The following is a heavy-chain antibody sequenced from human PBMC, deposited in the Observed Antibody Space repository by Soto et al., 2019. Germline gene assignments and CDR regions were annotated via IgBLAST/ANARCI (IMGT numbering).Heavy chain of an antibody. CDR3: ARDCVDTAMVDWYGMDV. CDR2: IIPIFGTA. V-gene: IGHV1-69*13. CDR1: GGTFSSYA. D-gene: IGHD5-18*01. Sequence: SVKVSCKASGGTFSSYAISWVRQAPGQGLEWMGGIIPIFGTANYAQKFQGRVTITADESTSTAYMELSSLRSEDTAVYYCARDCVDTAMVDWYGMDVWGQGTTVTVSS. J-gene: IGHJ6*02.